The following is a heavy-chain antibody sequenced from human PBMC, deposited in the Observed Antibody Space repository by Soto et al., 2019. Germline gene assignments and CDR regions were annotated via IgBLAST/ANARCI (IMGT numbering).Heavy chain of an antibody. CDR1: GYTFTGYY. D-gene: IGHD3-22*01. Sequence: ASVKVSCKASGYTFTGYYMHWVRQAPGQGLEWMGWINPNSGGTNYAQKFQGWVTMTRDTSISTAYMELSRLRSDDTAVYYCARGDPYYYDSSGLFDDWGQGTLVTVSS. J-gene: IGHJ4*02. CDR2: INPNSGGT. CDR3: ARGDPYYYDSSGLFDD. V-gene: IGHV1-2*04.